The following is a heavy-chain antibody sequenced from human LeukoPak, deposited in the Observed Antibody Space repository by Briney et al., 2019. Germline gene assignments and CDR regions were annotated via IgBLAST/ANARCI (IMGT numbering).Heavy chain of an antibody. CDR3: ARDLREGMDV. V-gene: IGHV4-39*07. D-gene: IGHD1-26*01. CDR1: GGSLSSSSYY. CDR2: IYYSGST. Sequence: SETLSLTCTVSGGSLSSSSYYWGWIRQPPGKGLEWIGSIYYSGSTYYNPSLKSRVTISVDKSKKQFSLKLSSVTAADTAVYYCARDLREGMDVWGKGTTVTVSS. J-gene: IGHJ6*03.